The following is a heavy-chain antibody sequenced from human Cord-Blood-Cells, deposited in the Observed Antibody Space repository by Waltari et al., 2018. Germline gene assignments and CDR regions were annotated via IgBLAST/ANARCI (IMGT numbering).Heavy chain of an antibody. CDR3: AVVIAPQYYFDY. CDR2: IIPILGIA. J-gene: IGHJ4*02. Sequence: GHGLEWMGRIIPILGIANYAQKFQGRVTITADKSTSTAYMELSSLRSEDTAVYYCAVVIAPQYYFDYWGQGTLVTVSS. V-gene: IGHV1-69*02. D-gene: IGHD2-21*01.